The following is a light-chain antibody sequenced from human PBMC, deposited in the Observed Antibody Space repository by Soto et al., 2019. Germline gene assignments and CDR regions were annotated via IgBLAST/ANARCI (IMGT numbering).Light chain of an antibody. J-gene: IGLJ1*01. CDR3: SSYAGSNTDYV. Sequence: QSVLTLPPSASGSPGQSVTISCTGTSSDVGGYNYVSWYQQHPGKVPKLMIYEVSKRPSGVPDRFSGSKSGNTASLTVSGLQDEDEADYYCSSYAGSNTDYVFGTGNKVTVL. CDR1: SSDVGGYNY. V-gene: IGLV2-8*01. CDR2: EVS.